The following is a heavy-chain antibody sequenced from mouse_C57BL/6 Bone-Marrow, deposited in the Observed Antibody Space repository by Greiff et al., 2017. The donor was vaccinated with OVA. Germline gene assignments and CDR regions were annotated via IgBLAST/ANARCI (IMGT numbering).Heavy chain of an antibody. D-gene: IGHD1-1*02. CDR2: IYPSDSDP. V-gene: IGHV1-61*01. CDR1: GYTFTSYW. J-gene: IGHJ2*01. Sequence: VQLQQPGAELVRPGSSVKLSCKASGYTFTSYWLDWVKQRPGQGLEWIGNIYPSDSDPHYNQKFTDKAPLTVDNSSSTAYMQLSSLAYEDSAVYYCARRGGYIHYWGQGTTLTVAS. CDR3: ARRGGYIHY.